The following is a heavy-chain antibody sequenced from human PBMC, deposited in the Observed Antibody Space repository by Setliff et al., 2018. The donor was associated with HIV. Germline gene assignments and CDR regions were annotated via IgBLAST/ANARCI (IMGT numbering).Heavy chain of an antibody. CDR2: IIPIFGTS. CDR1: GYTFINYH. CDR3: ARSSAGSGWLLHHFDY. D-gene: IGHD6-19*01. Sequence: SVKVSCKASGYTFINYHITWVRQAPGQGLEWMGWIIPIFGTSSYAQKFQGRVTITADESTTTAYMELSSLRSEDTAFYYCARSSAGSGWLLHHFDYWGQGTLVTVSS. V-gene: IGHV1-69*13. J-gene: IGHJ4*02.